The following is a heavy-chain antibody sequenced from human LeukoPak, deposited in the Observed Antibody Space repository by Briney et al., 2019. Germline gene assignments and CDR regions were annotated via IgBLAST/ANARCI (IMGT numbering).Heavy chain of an antibody. CDR3: ARLGSAWSFDY. J-gene: IGHJ4*02. D-gene: IGHD6-19*01. V-gene: IGHV3-33*01. Sequence: GGSLRLSCAASGFTFSGYGMHWVRQAPGKGPEWVAVIWYDGSNKYHADSVKGRFTISRDNSKNTVYLQMHSLRAEDTAVYYSARLGSAWSFDYWGQGTLVTVSS. CDR2: IWYDGSNK. CDR1: GFTFSGYG.